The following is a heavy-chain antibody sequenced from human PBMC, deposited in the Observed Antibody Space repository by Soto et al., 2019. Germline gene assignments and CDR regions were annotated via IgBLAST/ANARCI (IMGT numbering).Heavy chain of an antibody. D-gene: IGHD6-19*01. J-gene: IGHJ4*02. CDR2: INAGNGNT. V-gene: IGHV1-3*01. CDR1: GYTFTGYA. Sequence: ASVRVSCKASGYTFTGYAMHWVRQAPGQRLEWMGWINAGNGNTKYSQKFQGRVTITRDTSASTAYMELSSLRSEDTAVYYCARAVAVAADFDYWGQGTLVTVSS. CDR3: ARAVAVAADFDY.